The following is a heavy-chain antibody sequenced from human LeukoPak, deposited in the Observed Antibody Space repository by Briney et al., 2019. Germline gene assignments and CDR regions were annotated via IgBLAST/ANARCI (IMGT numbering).Heavy chain of an antibody. J-gene: IGHJ4*02. CDR3: ARGRIAAAGIVVYFDY. Sequence: PSETLSLTCTVSGGSISSGDYYWSWIRQPPGKGLEWIGYIYYSGSTYYNPSLKSRVTISVDTSKNQFSLKLSSVTAADTAVYYCARGRIAAAGIVVYFDYWGQGTLVTVSS. CDR1: GGSISSGDYY. D-gene: IGHD6-13*01. CDR2: IYYSGST. V-gene: IGHV4-30-4*01.